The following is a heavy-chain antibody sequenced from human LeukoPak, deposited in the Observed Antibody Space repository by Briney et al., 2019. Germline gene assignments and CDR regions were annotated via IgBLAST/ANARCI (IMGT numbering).Heavy chain of an antibody. V-gene: IGHV3-30-3*01. CDR1: GFTFSSYA. Sequence: PGGSLRLSCAASGFTFSSYAMHWVRQAPGKGLEWVAVISYDGSNKYYADSVKGRFTISRDNSKNTLYLQMNSLRAEDTAVYYCARVKLYYGSGSYRDYWGQGTLVTVSS. CDR2: ISYDGSNK. J-gene: IGHJ4*02. D-gene: IGHD3-10*01. CDR3: ARVKLYYGSGSYRDY.